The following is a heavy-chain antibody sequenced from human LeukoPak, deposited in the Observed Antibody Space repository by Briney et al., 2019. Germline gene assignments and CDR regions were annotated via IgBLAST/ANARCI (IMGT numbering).Heavy chain of an antibody. V-gene: IGHV3-9*01. J-gene: IGHJ4*02. CDR3: AKAKRNSDYLFDY. D-gene: IGHD5-12*01. CDR2: IGWNKDKI. Sequence: PGGSLRLSCAASGFTFDDYVMHWVRQAPGKGLERVSSIGWNKDKILYADSLKGRFTISRDNARRSLFLQMDSLRAEDTAFYYCAKAKRNSDYLFDYWGQGTLVAVSS. CDR1: GFTFDDYV.